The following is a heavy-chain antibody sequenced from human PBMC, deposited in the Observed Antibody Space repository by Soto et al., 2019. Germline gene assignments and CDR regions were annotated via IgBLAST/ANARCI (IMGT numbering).Heavy chain of an antibody. V-gene: IGHV3-23*01. CDR3: ARSGVAGTDYYYYGMDV. Sequence: GGSLRLSCSASGFTFSRFVMSWVRQAPGKGLEWVADITDSGYTSKEADSVKGRFTISRDNSKSTLYLQMNSLRAEDTAVYYCARSGVAGTDYYYYGMDVWGQGTTVTVSS. J-gene: IGHJ6*02. D-gene: IGHD6-19*01. CDR1: GFTFSRFV. CDR2: ITDSGYTS.